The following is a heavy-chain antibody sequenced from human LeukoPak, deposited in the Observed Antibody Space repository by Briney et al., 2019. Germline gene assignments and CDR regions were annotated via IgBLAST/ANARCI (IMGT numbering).Heavy chain of an antibody. CDR2: IKQDGSEK. V-gene: IGHV3-7*01. D-gene: IGHD1-14*01. CDR3: ARDSGTY. CDR1: GLTFSSFW. J-gene: IGHJ4*02. Sequence: PGGSLRLYCAASGLTFSSFWMSWVRQAPGKGLEWVANIKQDGSEKYYVDSVKGRFTISRDNAKNSLYLQMNSLRAEDTAVYYCARDSGTYWGQGTLVTVSS.